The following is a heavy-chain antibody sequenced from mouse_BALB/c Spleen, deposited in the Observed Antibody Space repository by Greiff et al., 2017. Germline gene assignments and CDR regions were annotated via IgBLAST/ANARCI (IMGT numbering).Heavy chain of an antibody. Sequence: EVMLVESGAELVRSGASVKLSCTASGFNIKDYYMHWVKQRPEQGLEWIGWIDPENGDTEYAPKFQGKATMTADTSSNTAYLQLSSLTSEDTAVYYCNAGGNGGDYWGQGTSVTVSS. J-gene: IGHJ4*01. D-gene: IGHD2-1*01. CDR1: GFNIKDYY. CDR3: NAGGNGGDY. CDR2: IDPENGDT. V-gene: IGHV14-4*02.